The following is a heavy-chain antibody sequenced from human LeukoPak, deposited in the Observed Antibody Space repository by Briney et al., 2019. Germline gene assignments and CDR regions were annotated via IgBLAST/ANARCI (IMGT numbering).Heavy chain of an antibody. J-gene: IGHJ3*02. Sequence: SETLSLTCTVSGGSISEYYWSWIRQSPGKGLEWIAYIFYTGATNYNPSLVGRVTISVDSSKNQLSLNVRSVTAVDTAIYYCVRHPPRATVGWAFDIWGQGTMVTVSS. CDR2: IFYTGAT. V-gene: IGHV4-59*08. D-gene: IGHD1-26*01. CDR1: GGSISEYY. CDR3: VRHPPRATVGWAFDI.